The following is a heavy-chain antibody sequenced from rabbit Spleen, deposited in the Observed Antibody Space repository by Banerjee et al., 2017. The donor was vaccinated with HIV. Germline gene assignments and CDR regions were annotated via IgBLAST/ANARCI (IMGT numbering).Heavy chain of an antibody. Sequence: QGQLEESGGGLVKPEGSLLLTCTAAGFSFSSADYMCWVRQTPGEGLEWIACIYGGDGISTAYASWAKGRFTISKTSSTTVTLQMTRLTAADTATYFCARDGPSGFGSRYSDYLNLWGQGTLVTVS. CDR2: IYGGDGIST. V-gene: IGHV1S45*01. CDR1: GFSFSSADY. J-gene: IGHJ4*01. CDR3: ARDGPSGFGSRYSDYLNL. D-gene: IGHD8-1*01.